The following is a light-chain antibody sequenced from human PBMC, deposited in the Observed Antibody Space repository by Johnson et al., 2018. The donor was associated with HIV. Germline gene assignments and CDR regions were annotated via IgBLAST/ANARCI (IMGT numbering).Light chain of an antibody. J-gene: IGLJ1*01. Sequence: QSVLTQPPSVSAAPGQKVTISCFGSDSDIGNNYVSWYQQLPGTAPKLLIYDNNKRPSGIPDRFSGSKSGTSATLGITGLQTGDEADYYVETWDSSLIGVFGTGTKVTVL. CDR1: DSDIGNNY. CDR2: DNN. V-gene: IGLV1-51*01. CDR3: ETWDSSLIGV.